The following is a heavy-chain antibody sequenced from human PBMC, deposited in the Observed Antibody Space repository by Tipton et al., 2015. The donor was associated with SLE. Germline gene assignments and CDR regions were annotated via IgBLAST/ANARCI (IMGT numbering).Heavy chain of an antibody. CDR3: ARQSPDVPHTAAFDH. D-gene: IGHD2-21*02. V-gene: IGHV4-31*03. CDR1: GASISSGAIY. CDR2: ISYSGNT. J-gene: IGHJ4*02. Sequence: LTCSVSGASISSGAIYWSWFRHHPGKGLEWIGYISYSGNTYYNPSLRSRVNLSVDTSKNQFSLKLSSVTAADTAIYYCARQSPDVPHTAAFDHWGQGTLVTVSS.